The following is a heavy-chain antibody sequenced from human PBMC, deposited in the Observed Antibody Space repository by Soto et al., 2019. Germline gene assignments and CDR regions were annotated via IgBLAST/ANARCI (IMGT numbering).Heavy chain of an antibody. D-gene: IGHD2-2*01. CDR2: IEHSGSS. Sequence: QVQLQESGPGLVKPSQTLSLTCTVSGGFISSGDYYWTWLRQLPGKGLEWIGYIEHSGSSFYNPSLKGRVALALDTSKNQFSLKLNSVTAADTAVYYCAREVVPATVDFYYYYIDFWGKGTTVTVSS. CDR1: GGFISSGDYY. CDR3: AREVVPATVDFYYYYIDF. J-gene: IGHJ6*03. V-gene: IGHV4-31*03.